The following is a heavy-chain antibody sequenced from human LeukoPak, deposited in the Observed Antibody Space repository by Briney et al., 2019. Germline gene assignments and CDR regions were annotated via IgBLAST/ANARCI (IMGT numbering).Heavy chain of an antibody. CDR2: INQGGSEK. D-gene: IGHD6-13*01. J-gene: IGHJ4*02. CDR3: ARASSAGTVDY. Sequence: GGSLRLSCATSGFTFSSFCMSWVRQAPGTGLEWVANINQGGSEKYYVDSVKGRFTISRDNAKNSLYLQMSSLRADGTAVYYCARASSAGTVDYWGQGTLVTVSS. CDR1: GFTFSSFC. V-gene: IGHV3-7*04.